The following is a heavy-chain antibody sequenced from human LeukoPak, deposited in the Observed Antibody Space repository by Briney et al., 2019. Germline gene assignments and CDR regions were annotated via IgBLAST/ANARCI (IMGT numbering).Heavy chain of an antibody. J-gene: IGHJ6*03. Sequence: ASVKVSCKASGYTFIDYYMHWVRQAPGQGLEWRGWINPNSGDTKYAQKFQGRVTMTRETSISTAYMELSRLRSDDTAVYYCARDTARITIFGVAKYMDVWGKGTTVTVSS. D-gene: IGHD3-3*01. V-gene: IGHV1-2*02. CDR2: INPNSGDT. CDR1: GYTFIDYY. CDR3: ARDTARITIFGVAKYMDV.